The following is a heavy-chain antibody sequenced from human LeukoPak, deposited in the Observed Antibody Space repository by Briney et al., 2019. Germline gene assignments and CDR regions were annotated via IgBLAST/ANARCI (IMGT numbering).Heavy chain of an antibody. Sequence: PGGSLRLSCAVSGFTFSSYAMNWVRQAPGKGLEWVSGISGSGAGTYYADSVKGRFTISRDNSKNTLYLQMNSLRAEDTAVYYCAIMVREFYTISYYFDYWGQGTLVTVSS. CDR2: ISGSGAGT. J-gene: IGHJ4*02. D-gene: IGHD2-8*01. CDR1: GFTFSSYA. CDR3: AIMVREFYTISYYFDY. V-gene: IGHV3-23*01.